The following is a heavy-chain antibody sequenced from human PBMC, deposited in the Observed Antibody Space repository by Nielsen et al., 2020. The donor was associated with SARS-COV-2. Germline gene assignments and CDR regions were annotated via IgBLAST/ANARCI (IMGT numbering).Heavy chain of an antibody. CDR2: ISAYNGNT. V-gene: IGHV1-18*01. D-gene: IGHD3-10*01. CDR1: GYTITSYG. J-gene: IGHJ5*02. CDR3: AKAYYGSGSFGAPWFDP. Sequence: ASVKDSCKASGYTITSYGISGVRQAPGQGLEWMGWISAYNGNTNYAQKLQGRVTMTTDTSTSTAYMELRSLRSDDTAVYYCAKAYYGSGSFGAPWFDPWGQGTLVTVSS.